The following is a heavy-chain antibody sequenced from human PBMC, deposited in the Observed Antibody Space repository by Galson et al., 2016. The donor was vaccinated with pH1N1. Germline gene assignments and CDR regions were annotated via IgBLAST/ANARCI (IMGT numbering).Heavy chain of an antibody. D-gene: IGHD4-11*01. CDR3: ARSRDFSFDY. CDR2: ISKDGNNV. CDR1: GYTLSCCA. J-gene: IGHJ4*02. V-gene: IGHV3-30*04. Sequence: SLRLSCAASGYTLSCCAMHWVRQAPGKGLECVALISKDGNNVHYADSVKGRFTISRDSSNNTLYLQMNSLRTEATAIYYCARSRDFSFDYWGQGAWSPSPQ.